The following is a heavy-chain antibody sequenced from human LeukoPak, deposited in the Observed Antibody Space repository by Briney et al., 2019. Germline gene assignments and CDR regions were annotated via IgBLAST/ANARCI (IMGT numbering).Heavy chain of an antibody. V-gene: IGHV3-30-3*01. CDR3: AKGSGTNYIDTFDV. J-gene: IGHJ3*01. Sequence: GSLRLSCAASGFTFSSYAMHWVRQAPGKGLEWVAVISYDGSNKYYADSVKGRFTISRDNSKNTLYLQMNSLRADDTALYYCAKGSGTNYIDTFDVWGQGTMVTVSS. D-gene: IGHD3-3*01. CDR2: ISYDGSNK. CDR1: GFTFSSYA.